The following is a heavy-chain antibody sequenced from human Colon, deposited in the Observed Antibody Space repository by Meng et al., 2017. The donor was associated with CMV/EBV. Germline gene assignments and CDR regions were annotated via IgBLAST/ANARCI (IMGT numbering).Heavy chain of an antibody. V-gene: IGHV3-21*01. CDR3: ARDVELPYYGMDA. Sequence: GGSLRLSCAASGFTFSPYNMNWVRQAPGKGLEWVSFISSSSSYLYYADSVKGRFTISRDNAKNSLYLQMNSLRAEDTAIYYCARDVELPYYGMDAWGQGTTVTVSS. D-gene: IGHD1-7*01. J-gene: IGHJ6*02. CDR2: ISSSSSYL. CDR1: GFTFSPYN.